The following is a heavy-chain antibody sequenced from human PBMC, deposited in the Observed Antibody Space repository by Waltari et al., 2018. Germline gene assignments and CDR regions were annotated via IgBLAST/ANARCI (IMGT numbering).Heavy chain of an antibody. CDR1: GFSLSNFG. Sequence: QVQLVESGGGGVQPGMSLRLSCAASGFSLSNFGMHWVRPVPGKGLEWVALAWFDGVKTYYADSVGGRFTISRDNSKNTLYLDIKNLRVDDTAIYYCAKDAFGNTYLDHWGQGTLVTVSS. CDR3: AKDAFGNTYLDH. V-gene: IGHV3-33*06. CDR2: AWFDGVKT. D-gene: IGHD3-10*01. J-gene: IGHJ5*02.